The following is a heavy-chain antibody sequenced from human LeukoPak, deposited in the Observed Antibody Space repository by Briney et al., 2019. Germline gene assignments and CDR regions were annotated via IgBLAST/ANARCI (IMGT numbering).Heavy chain of an antibody. V-gene: IGHV3-30*18. CDR1: GFTFSSYG. CDR3: AKNGYYYDSSGYYYNDY. CDR2: ISYDGSNK. Sequence: GRSLRLSCAASGFTFSSYGMHWVRQAPGKGLEWVAVISYDGSNKYYADSVKGRFTISRDNSKNTLYLQMNSLRAEDTAVYYCAKNGYYYDSSGYYYNDYWGQGTLVTVS. J-gene: IGHJ4*02. D-gene: IGHD3-22*01.